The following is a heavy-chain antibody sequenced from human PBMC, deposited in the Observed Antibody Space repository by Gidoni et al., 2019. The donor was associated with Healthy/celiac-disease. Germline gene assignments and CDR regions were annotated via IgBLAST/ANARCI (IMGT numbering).Heavy chain of an antibody. J-gene: IGHJ4*02. D-gene: IGHD2-15*01. Sequence: EVQLLESGGGLVQPGGSLRLSCAASGFTFSSYAMSWVRQAPGKGLEWVSAISGSGGSTYYADSVKGRFTISRDNSKNTLYLQMNSLRAEDTAVYYCAKDCLYCSGGSWLQDYWGQGTLVTVSS. V-gene: IGHV3-23*01. CDR2: ISGSGGST. CDR3: AKDCLYCSGGSWLQDY. CDR1: GFTFSSYA.